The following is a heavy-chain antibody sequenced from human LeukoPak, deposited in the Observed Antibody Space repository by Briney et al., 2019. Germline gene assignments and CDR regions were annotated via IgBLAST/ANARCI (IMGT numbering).Heavy chain of an antibody. D-gene: IGHD3-10*01. CDR2: INPNSGGT. CDR1: GYTFTGYY. V-gene: IGHV1-2*02. CDR3: ARDRRNYGWLSAFDI. J-gene: IGHJ3*02. Sequence: AASVKVSCKASGYTFTGYYMHWVRQAPGQGLEWMGWINPNSGGTNYAQKFQGRVTMTRDTSISTAYMELSSLRSDDTAVYYCARDRRNYGWLSAFDIWGQGTMVTVSS.